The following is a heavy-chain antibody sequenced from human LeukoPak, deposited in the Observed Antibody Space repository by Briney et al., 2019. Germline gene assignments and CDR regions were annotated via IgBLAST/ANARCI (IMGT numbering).Heavy chain of an antibody. D-gene: IGHD5-12*01. V-gene: IGHV3-30-3*01. J-gene: IGHJ4*02. Sequence: AGGSLRLSCAASGFTFSSYWMSWVRQAPGKGLEWVAVISYDGSNKNYADSVKGRFTISRDNSKNTLYLQMNSLRAEDTAVYYCARDWRYSGYDCWGQGTLVTVSS. CDR2: ISYDGSNK. CDR3: ARDWRYSGYDC. CDR1: GFTFSSYW.